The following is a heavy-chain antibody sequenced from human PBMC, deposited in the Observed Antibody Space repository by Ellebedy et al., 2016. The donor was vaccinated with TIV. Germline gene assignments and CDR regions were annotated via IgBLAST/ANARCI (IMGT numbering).Heavy chain of an antibody. V-gene: IGHV1-8*01. CDR3: ARGFDGSGSYYYYGMDV. CDR1: GYTFTSYD. J-gene: IGHJ6*02. Sequence: AASVKVSCKASGYTFTSYDINWVRQATGQGLEWMGWMNPNSGNTGYAQQFQGRVTMTRNTSISTAYMELSSLRSEDTAVYYCARGFDGSGSYYYYGMDVWGQGTTVTVSS. D-gene: IGHD3-10*01. CDR2: MNPNSGNT.